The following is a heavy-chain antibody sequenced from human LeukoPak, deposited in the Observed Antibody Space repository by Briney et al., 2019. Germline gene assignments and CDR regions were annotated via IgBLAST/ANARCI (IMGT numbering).Heavy chain of an antibody. J-gene: IGHJ6*03. CDR2: IYYSGST. CDR1: GGSISSYY. CDR3: ARDPQSYYYYYMDV. V-gene: IGHV4-59*01. Sequence: SETLSLTCTVSGGSISSYYWSWIRQPPGKGLEWIGYIYYSGSTNYNPSLKSRVTISVDTSKNQFSLKLSSVTAADTAVYYCARDPQSYYYYYMDVWGKGTTVTVSS.